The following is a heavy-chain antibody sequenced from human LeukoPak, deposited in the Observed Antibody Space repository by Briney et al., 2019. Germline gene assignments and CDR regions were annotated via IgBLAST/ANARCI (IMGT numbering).Heavy chain of an antibody. CDR2: INPNSGGT. V-gene: IGHV1-2*02. D-gene: IGHD2-2*02. CDR3: ARGLELLDPIFDY. J-gene: IGHJ4*02. Sequence: ASVKVSCKASGYTFTGYYMHWVRQAPGQGLEWMGWINPNSGGTNYAQKFQGRVTMTRDTSISTAYMELSRLRSDDTAVYYCARGLELLDPIFDYWGQGTLVTVSS. CDR1: GYTFTGYY.